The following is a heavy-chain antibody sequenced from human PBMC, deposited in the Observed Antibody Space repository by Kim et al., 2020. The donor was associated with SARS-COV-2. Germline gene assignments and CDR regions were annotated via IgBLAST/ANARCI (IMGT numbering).Heavy chain of an antibody. D-gene: IGHD3-3*01. CDR1: GFTFSDYY. CDR2: ISSSGSTI. Sequence: GGSLRLSCAASGFTFSDYYMSWIRQAPGKGLEWVSYISSSGSTIYYADSVKGRFTISRDNAKNSLYLQMNSLRAEDTAVYYCARDGEDFWNWSYGMDVWGQGTTVTVSS. J-gene: IGHJ6*02. CDR3: ARDGEDFWNWSYGMDV. V-gene: IGHV3-11*01.